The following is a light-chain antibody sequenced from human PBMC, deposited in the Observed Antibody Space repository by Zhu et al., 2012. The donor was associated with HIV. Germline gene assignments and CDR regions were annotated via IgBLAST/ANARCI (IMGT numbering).Light chain of an antibody. CDR2: GAS. Sequence: DIQLTQSPSFLSASVGDRVTITCRASQGISNHLAWYHQKPGKAPKLLIYGASILQSGSGTEFTLTISSLQPEDFATYFCQHLTLYPTFGGGSRVEIK. J-gene: IGKJ4*01. V-gene: IGKV1-9*01. CDR3: QHLTLYPT. CDR1: QGISNH.